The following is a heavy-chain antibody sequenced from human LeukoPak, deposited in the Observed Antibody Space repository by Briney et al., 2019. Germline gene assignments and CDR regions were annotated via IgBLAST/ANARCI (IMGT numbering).Heavy chain of an antibody. Sequence: SETLSLTCTVSANSISSSNYFWGWIRQPPGKGLEWIVSIHYSGSTYRNPSLKSRFTISVHTSKSQFSLRLRSVTAADTAVYYCARARYCSGGSCFYPYYYYYMDVWGKGTTVTVSS. D-gene: IGHD2-15*01. CDR2: IHYSGST. CDR1: ANSISSSNYF. V-gene: IGHV4-39*01. CDR3: ARARYCSGGSCFYPYYYYYMDV. J-gene: IGHJ6*03.